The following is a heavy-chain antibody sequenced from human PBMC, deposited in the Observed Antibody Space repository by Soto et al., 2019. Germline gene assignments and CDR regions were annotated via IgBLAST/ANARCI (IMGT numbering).Heavy chain of an antibody. D-gene: IGHD2-2*01. J-gene: IGHJ5*02. Sequence: ASVKVSCKASGGTFSSYTISWVRQAPGQGLEWMGRIIPILGIANYAQKFQGRVTITADKSTSTAYMELSSLRSEDTAVYYCAILKEGLGYCSSTSCPFDPWGQGTLVAVSS. CDR2: IIPILGIA. V-gene: IGHV1-69*02. CDR1: GGTFSSYT. CDR3: AILKEGLGYCSSTSCPFDP.